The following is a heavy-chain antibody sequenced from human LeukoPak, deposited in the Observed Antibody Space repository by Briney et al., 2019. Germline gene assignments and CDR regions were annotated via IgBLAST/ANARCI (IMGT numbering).Heavy chain of an antibody. V-gene: IGHV3-30-3*02. Sequence: GGSLRLSCAASGFTFSSYAMHWVRQAPGKGLEWVAVTSHDGSNTYYADSVKGRLTISRDNSKNTLYLQMNSLRAEDTAVYYCAKPDCSSTDCYRPTYWGQGTLVTVSS. CDR1: GFTFSSYA. J-gene: IGHJ4*02. CDR2: TSHDGSNT. D-gene: IGHD2-2*02. CDR3: AKPDCSSTDCYRPTY.